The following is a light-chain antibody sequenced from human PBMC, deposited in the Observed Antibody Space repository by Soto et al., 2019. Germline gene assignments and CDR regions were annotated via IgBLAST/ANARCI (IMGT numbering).Light chain of an antibody. V-gene: IGKV3-11*01. CDR2: DAS. J-gene: IGKJ1*01. Sequence: EIVLTQSPATLSLSPGERATLSCRASQSVSSYLAWYQQKPGQAPRLLIYDASNSATGIPARFSGSGSGTDLTLTSSSLEPEDFAVYYCEQRSNWPPTVGQGTKVEIK. CDR1: QSVSSY. CDR3: EQRSNWPPT.